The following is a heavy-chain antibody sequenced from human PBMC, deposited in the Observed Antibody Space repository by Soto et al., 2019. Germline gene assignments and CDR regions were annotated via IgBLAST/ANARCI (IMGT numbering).Heavy chain of an antibody. CDR1: GFTFRNFV. CDR3: AKDKRITIFGVVNYYYYMDV. D-gene: IGHD3-3*01. CDR2: IRATGGQT. J-gene: IGHJ6*03. V-gene: IGHV3-23*01. Sequence: LRLSCAASGFTFRNFVMSWVRQAPGKGLEWVSAIRATGGQTFYADSVKGRFTISRDNSKNMLYLQMDGLRGEDTAAYYCAKDKRITIFGVVNYYYYMDVWGKGTTVTVSS.